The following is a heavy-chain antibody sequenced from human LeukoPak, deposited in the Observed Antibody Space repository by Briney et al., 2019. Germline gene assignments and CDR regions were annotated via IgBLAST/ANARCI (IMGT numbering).Heavy chain of an antibody. CDR2: IYYSGST. CDR1: GGSISSSNYY. V-gene: IGHV4-39*07. J-gene: IGHJ4*02. Sequence: SETLSLTCTVSGGSISSSNYYWGWIRQPPGKGLEWIGSIYYSGSTYYSPSLKGRVTISVDTSKNQFSLKLSSVTAAYTAVYYCARGFHNRVTGYLFAFEYWGQGTLVTVSS. D-gene: IGHD3-9*01. CDR3: ARGFHNRVTGYLFAFEY.